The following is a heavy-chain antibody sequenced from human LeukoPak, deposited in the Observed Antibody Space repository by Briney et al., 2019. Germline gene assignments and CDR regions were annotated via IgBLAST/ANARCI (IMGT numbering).Heavy chain of an antibody. J-gene: IGHJ5*02. CDR2: IHHSGST. CDR3: VRWASTPRWFDP. V-gene: IGHV4-38-2*01. CDR1: GYSISSGFY. Sequence: SETLSLTCGVSGYSISSGFYWGWIRQPPGMGPEWIGNIHHSGSTYYNPSLKSRVTISVDTSKNQFSLKLNSVTAADTAVYYGVRWASTPRWFDPWGQGTLVTVSS.